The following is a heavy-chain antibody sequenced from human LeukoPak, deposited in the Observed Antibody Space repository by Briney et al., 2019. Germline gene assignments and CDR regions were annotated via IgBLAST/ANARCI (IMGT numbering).Heavy chain of an antibody. D-gene: IGHD1-1*01. CDR1: GGSVSSNIYY. CDR3: ARAGTNWCSWCYFDY. V-gene: IGHV4-61*03. CDR2: IYYSGST. Sequence: SETRSLTCTVSGGSVSSNIYYWNWIRHPPLKGLVWIGHIYYSGSTTNSPPLKSRVTTPVNTSKNHFSLKLPSLPAADTAVYYCARAGTNWCSWCYFDYWGQGALVTVSS. J-gene: IGHJ4*02.